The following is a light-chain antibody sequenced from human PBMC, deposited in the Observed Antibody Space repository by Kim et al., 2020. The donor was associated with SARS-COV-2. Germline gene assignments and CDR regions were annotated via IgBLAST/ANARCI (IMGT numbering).Light chain of an antibody. CDR3: QQRSNWPSIT. V-gene: IGKV3-11*01. CDR2: DAS. CDR1: QSVSSY. Sequence: SPGERATLSCRASQSVSSYLAWYQQKPGQAPRLRIDDASNRATGIPARFSGSGSGTDFTLTISSLEPEDFAVYYCQQRSNWPSITFGQGTRLEIK. J-gene: IGKJ5*01.